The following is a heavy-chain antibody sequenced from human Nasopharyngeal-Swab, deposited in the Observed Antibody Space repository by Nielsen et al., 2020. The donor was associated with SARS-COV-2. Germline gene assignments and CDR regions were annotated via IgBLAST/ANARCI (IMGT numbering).Heavy chain of an antibody. J-gene: IGHJ4*02. Sequence: GESLKISCAASGFTFSIYAVSWVRQAPGKGLEWVSVFSGSGGSTYYADSVKGRFTISGDNSKNTLYLQMNSLRAEDTAVYYCAKNRWGSSGWFEIDYWGQGTLVTVSS. D-gene: IGHD6-19*01. V-gene: IGHV3-23*01. CDR1: GFTFSIYA. CDR3: AKNRWGSSGWFEIDY. CDR2: FSGSGGST.